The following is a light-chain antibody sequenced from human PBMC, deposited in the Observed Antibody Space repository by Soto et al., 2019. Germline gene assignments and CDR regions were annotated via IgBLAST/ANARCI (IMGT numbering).Light chain of an antibody. Sequence: EIVLTQSPATLSLSPGERATLSCRASQSVSSYLVWYQQKPGQAPRLLIFDAFKRATGIPARFSGSGSGTDFTLTISSLEPEDFAVYYCQQRSSWPLTFGGGTKVDIK. J-gene: IGKJ4*01. V-gene: IGKV3-11*01. CDR2: DAF. CDR3: QQRSSWPLT. CDR1: QSVSSY.